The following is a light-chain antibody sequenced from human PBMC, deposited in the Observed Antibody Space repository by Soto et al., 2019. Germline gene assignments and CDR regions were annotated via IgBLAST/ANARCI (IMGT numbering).Light chain of an antibody. J-gene: IGKJ5*01. CDR3: QQRHMSPIT. CDR1: QSFRGL. Sequence: EVVLTQSPVTLSLSPGERATLSCRASQSFRGLLAWYQQKPGQAPRLLIYDAYNRATGIPPRFSCSGSGTDFTLTISSLEPEDSAVYYCQQRHMSPITFGQGTRLEIK. V-gene: IGKV3-11*01. CDR2: DAY.